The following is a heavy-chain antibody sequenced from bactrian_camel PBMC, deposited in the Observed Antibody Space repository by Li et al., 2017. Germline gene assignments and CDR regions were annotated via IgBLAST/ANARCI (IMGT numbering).Heavy chain of an antibody. D-gene: IGHD7*01. Sequence: HVQLVESGGGSAQVGGSLKLACTASVRTKCMGWFRQAPGKQREGVALQLVGGTTYIIDSVKGRFSLSNDNDRNTMYLQMNSLKPEDTAMYYCAAKFTGACALTGGYNYWAGGPRSPSP. CDR1: VRTKC. V-gene: IGHV3S53*01. J-gene: IGHJ4*01. CDR2: QLVGGTT.